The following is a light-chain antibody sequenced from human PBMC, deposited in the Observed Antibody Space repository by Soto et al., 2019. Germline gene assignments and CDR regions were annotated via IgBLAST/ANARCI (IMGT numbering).Light chain of an antibody. V-gene: IGKV1-33*01. CDR2: DAS. J-gene: IGKJ2*02. CDR3: QQYDILHRT. Sequence: DIPMTQSPSSLSASVGDRVTITCQASQDINKYLNWYQQKPGKAPKLLIYDASNLETGVPSRFSGGGSGTDFTFTISSLQAEDLATYYCQQYDILHRTFGQGTKLEIK. CDR1: QDINKY.